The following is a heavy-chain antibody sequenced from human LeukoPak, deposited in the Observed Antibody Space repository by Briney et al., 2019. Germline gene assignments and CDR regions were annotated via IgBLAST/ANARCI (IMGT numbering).Heavy chain of an antibody. D-gene: IGHD6-19*01. CDR2: IYYSGST. J-gene: IGHJ4*02. CDR1: GGSISSYY. V-gene: IGHV4-59*08. Sequence: SETLSLTCTVSGGSISSYYWSWIRQLPGKGLEWIGYIYYSGSTNYNPSLKSRVTISVDTSKNQFSLKLSSVTAADTAVYYCARHGYSSGRIDYWGQGTLVTVSS. CDR3: ARHGYSSGRIDY.